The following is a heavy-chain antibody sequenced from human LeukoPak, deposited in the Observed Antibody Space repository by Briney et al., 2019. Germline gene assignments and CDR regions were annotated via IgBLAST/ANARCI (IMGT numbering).Heavy chain of an antibody. V-gene: IGHV3-30*18. CDR2: ISYDGSNK. Sequence: PGGSLRLSCAASGFTFSSYGMHWVRQAPGKGLEGVAVISYDGSNKYYADSVKGRFTISRDNSKNTLYLQMNSLRAEDTAGYYCAKDYQDYYDSSGYYYDYWGQGTLVTVSS. D-gene: IGHD3-22*01. CDR3: AKDYQDYYDSSGYYYDY. J-gene: IGHJ4*02. CDR1: GFTFSSYG.